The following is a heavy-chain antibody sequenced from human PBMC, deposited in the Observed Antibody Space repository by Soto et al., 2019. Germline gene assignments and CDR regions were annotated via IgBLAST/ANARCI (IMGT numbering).Heavy chain of an antibody. CDR2: ISAYNGNT. CDR1: GYTFTSYG. Sequence: ASVKVSCKASGYTFTSYGISWVRQAPGQGLEWMGWISAYNGNTNYAQKLQGRVTMTTDTSTSTAYMELRSLRSDDTAVYYCARLRANDYYYYMDVWGKGTTVTVSS. V-gene: IGHV1-18*01. CDR3: ARLRANDYYYYMDV. J-gene: IGHJ6*03.